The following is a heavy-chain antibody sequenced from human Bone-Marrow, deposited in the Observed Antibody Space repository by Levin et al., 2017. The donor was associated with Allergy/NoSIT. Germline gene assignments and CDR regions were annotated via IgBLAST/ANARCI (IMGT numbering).Heavy chain of an antibody. CDR2: INGGGGA. CDR1: TFNFTSYA. J-gene: IGHJ4*02. Sequence: LSLTCVDSTFNFTSYAMSWVRQAPGKGLEWVSGINGGGGAYYAGSVKGRFTISRDNSKNTLYLQMNSLRAEDTAVYYCAAVSEFYWGQGTLVTVSS. D-gene: IGHD2/OR15-2a*01. V-gene: IGHV3-23*01. CDR3: AAVSEFY.